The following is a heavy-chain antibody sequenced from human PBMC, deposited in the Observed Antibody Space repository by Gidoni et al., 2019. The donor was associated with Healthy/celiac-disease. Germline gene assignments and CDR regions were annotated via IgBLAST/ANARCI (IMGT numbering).Heavy chain of an antibody. CDR2: INPNSGGT. V-gene: IGHV1-2*02. CDR1: GYTFTGYY. J-gene: IGHJ3*02. CDR3: AREPITMGRLSDAFDI. D-gene: IGHD3-10*01. Sequence: QVQLVQSGAVVKKPGASVKVSCKASGYTFTGYYMHWVRQAPGQGLEWMGWINPNSGGTNYAQKFQGRVTMTRDTSISTAYMELSRLRSDDTAVYYCAREPITMGRLSDAFDIWGQGTMVTVSS.